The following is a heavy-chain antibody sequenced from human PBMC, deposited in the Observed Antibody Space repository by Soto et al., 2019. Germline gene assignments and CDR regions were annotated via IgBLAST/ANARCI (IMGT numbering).Heavy chain of an antibody. CDR1: GYSFTSYW. Sequence: PGESLKISCKGSGYSFTSYWISWVRQMPGKGLEWMGRIDPSDSYTNYSPSFQGHVTISADKSISTAYLQWSSLKASDTAMYYCASTVPAAIKYYYYGMDVWGQGTTVTVSS. CDR2: IDPSDSYT. CDR3: ASTVPAAIKYYYYGMDV. D-gene: IGHD2-2*01. V-gene: IGHV5-10-1*01. J-gene: IGHJ6*02.